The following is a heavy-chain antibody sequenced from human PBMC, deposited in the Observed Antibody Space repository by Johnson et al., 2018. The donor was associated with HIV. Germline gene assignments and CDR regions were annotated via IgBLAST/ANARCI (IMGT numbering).Heavy chain of an antibody. CDR3: ALSYSLDAFDI. J-gene: IGHJ3*02. CDR1: GFTFDDYA. D-gene: IGHD2-21*01. CDR2: ISWNSGSI. V-gene: IGHV3-9*01. Sequence: VQLVESGGGVVRPGGSLRLSCAASGFTFDDYAMHWVRQAPGKGLEWVSGISWNSGSIGYADSVKGRFTISRDNAKNSLYLQMNSLRAEDTAVYYCALSYSLDAFDIWGQGTMVTVSS.